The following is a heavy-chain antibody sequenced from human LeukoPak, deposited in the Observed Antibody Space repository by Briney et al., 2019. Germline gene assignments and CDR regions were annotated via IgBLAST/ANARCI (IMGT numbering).Heavy chain of an antibody. Sequence: SETLSLTCAVYGGSFSGYYWSWIRQPPGKGLEWIGEINHSGSTNYNPSLKSRVTISVDTSKNQFSLKLSSVTAADTAVYYCARESQWLVSGGGYDYWGQGTLVTVSS. J-gene: IGHJ4*02. CDR1: GGSFSGYY. CDR2: INHSGST. D-gene: IGHD6-19*01. V-gene: IGHV4-34*01. CDR3: ARESQWLVSGGGYDY.